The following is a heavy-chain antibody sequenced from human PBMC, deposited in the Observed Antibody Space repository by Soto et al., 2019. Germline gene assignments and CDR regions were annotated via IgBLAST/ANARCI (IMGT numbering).Heavy chain of an antibody. V-gene: IGHV5-51*01. J-gene: IGHJ6*02. CDR2: IYPGDSDT. D-gene: IGHD2-2*01. Sequence: PGESLKISCKGSGYSFTSYWIGWVRQMPGKGLEWMGIIYPGDSDTRYSPSFQGRVTISADKSISTAYLQWSSLKASDTAMYYCARIGYCSSTSCFYYYYYGMDVWGQGTTVTVSS. CDR1: GYSFTSYW. CDR3: ARIGYCSSTSCFYYYYYGMDV.